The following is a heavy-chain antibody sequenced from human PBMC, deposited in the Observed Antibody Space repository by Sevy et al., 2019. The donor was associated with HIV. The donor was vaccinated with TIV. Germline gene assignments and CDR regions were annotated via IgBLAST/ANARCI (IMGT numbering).Heavy chain of an antibody. J-gene: IGHJ4*02. CDR3: ARRKYYDKDPTFDY. D-gene: IGHD3-22*01. CDR1: GFTFSSYA. Sequence: GGSLRLSCAASGFTFSSYAMHWVRQAPGKGLEWVAVISYDGSNKYYADSVKGRFTISRDNSKNTLYLQMNSLRAEDTAVYYCARRKYYDKDPTFDYWGQGTLVTVSS. V-gene: IGHV3-30-3*01. CDR2: ISYDGSNK.